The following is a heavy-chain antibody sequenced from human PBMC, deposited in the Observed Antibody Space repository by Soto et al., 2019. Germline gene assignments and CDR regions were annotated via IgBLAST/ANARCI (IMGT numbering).Heavy chain of an antibody. Sequence: ASVKVSCKASGFTFTSSAVQWVRQARGQRLEWIGWIVVGSGNTNYAQKFQERVTITRDMSTSTAYMELSSLRSEDTAVYYCAADGCGGDCYYYYYGMDVWGQGTPVTVYS. J-gene: IGHJ6*02. V-gene: IGHV1-58*01. D-gene: IGHD2-21*02. CDR2: IVVGSGNT. CDR3: AADGCGGDCYYYYYGMDV. CDR1: GFTFTSSA.